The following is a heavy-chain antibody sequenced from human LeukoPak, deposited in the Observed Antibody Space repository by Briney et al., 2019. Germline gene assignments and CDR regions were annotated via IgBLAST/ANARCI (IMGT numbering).Heavy chain of an antibody. Sequence: SQTLSLTCAVSGGSISSGGYSWSWIRQPPGKGLEWIGYIYHSGSTYYNPSLKSRVTISVDRSKNQFSLKLSSVTAADTAVYYCARDKAGLLFDLWGRGTLVTVSS. V-gene: IGHV4-30-2*01. J-gene: IGHJ2*01. CDR2: IYHSGST. CDR1: GGSISSGGYS. CDR3: ARDKAGLLFDL.